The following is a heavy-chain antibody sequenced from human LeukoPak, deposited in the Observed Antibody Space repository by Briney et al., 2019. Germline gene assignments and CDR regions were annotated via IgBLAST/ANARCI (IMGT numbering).Heavy chain of an antibody. Sequence: GGSLRLSCAASGFTVSSSNYMNWVRQAPGKGLEWVSGIYTGGTTYYTDSVKGRFTISRDNPNNTLYLQMHSLRAEDTAVYYCAREISRFGIWGQVTLVTVSS. D-gene: IGHD3-16*01. CDR3: AREISRFGI. CDR1: GFTVSSSNY. CDR2: IYTGGTT. V-gene: IGHV3-66*01. J-gene: IGHJ4*02.